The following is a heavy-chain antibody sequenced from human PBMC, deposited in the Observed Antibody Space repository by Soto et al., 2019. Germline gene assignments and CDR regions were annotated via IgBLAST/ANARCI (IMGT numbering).Heavy chain of an antibody. Sequence: SETLSLTCSVSGDSTSSSSYYWGWIRQSPGKGLEWIGYIYYSGSTYYNPSLKSRVTISVDTSKNQFSLKLSSVTAADTAVYYCARHTRQVGSYYFDYWGQGTLVTVSS. CDR2: IYYSGST. J-gene: IGHJ4*02. D-gene: IGHD3-10*01. CDR1: GDSTSSSSYY. V-gene: IGHV4-31*03. CDR3: ARHTRQVGSYYFDY.